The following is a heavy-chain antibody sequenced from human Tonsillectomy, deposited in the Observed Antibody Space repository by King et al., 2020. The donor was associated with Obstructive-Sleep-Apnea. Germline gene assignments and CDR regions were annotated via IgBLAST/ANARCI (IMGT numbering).Heavy chain of an antibody. J-gene: IGHJ6*02. CDR3: ARDEQYWRFGALYYYGMDV. CDR1: GFTFSRYG. Sequence: VQLVESGGGAVQPGRSLRLSCAASGFTFSRYGMHWVRQAPGKGLEWVAAISYDGSNNDYAESVKGRFTIARDTSKNTLYLQMNSLGGEDTAVYYCARDEQYWRFGALYYYGMDVWGQGTTVTVSS. D-gene: IGHD3-10*01. V-gene: IGHV3-30-3*01. CDR2: ISYDGSNN.